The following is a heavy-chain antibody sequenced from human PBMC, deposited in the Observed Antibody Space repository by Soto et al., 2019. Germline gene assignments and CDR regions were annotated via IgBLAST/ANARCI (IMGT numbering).Heavy chain of an antibody. CDR2: ISYDGSNK. V-gene: IGHV3-30-3*01. D-gene: IGHD5-18*01. CDR1: GLTFSSYA. CDR3: ARDLGYSYGHTKPFDY. J-gene: IGHJ4*02. Sequence: GGSLKLSCAADGLTFSSYAMQWFRQAPGKGLEWVAVISYDGSNKYYADSVKGRFTISRDNSKNTLYLQMNSLRAEDTAVYYCARDLGYSYGHTKPFDYWGQGT.